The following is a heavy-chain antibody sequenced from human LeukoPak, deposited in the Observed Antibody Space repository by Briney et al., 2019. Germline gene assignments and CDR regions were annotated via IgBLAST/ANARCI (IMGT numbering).Heavy chain of an antibody. J-gene: IGHJ6*02. D-gene: IGHD3-22*01. CDR3: ARGRTMIAHYYYGMDV. CDR1: GYTFTGYY. CDR2: INPNSGGT. V-gene: IGHV1-2*02. Sequence: GASVKVSCKASGYTFTGYYMHWVRQAPGQGLEWMGWINPNSGGTNYAQKFQGRVTITADKSTSTAYMELSSLRSEDTAVYYCARGRTMIAHYYYGMDVWGQGTTVTVSS.